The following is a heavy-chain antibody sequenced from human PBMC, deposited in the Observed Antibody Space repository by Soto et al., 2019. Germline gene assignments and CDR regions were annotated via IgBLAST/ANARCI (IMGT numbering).Heavy chain of an antibody. D-gene: IGHD3-10*01. Sequence: QVQLVESGGGVVQPGRSLRLSCAASGFTFSSYGMHWVRQAPGKGLEWVAVISYDGSNKYYADSVKGRFTISRDNSKNTLYLQMNSLRAEDTAVYYCAKDFYSITMVRGAGVDYWGQGTLVTVSS. CDR3: AKDFYSITMVRGAGVDY. CDR2: ISYDGSNK. CDR1: GFTFSSYG. J-gene: IGHJ4*02. V-gene: IGHV3-30*18.